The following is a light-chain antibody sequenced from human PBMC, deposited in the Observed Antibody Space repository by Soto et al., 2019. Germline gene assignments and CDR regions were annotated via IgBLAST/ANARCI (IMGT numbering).Light chain of an antibody. CDR2: DAS. Sequence: EIVLTQSPATLSVSPGERATLSCRASQSVSSKLAWYQQKPGQAPRLLIYDASTRATGIPARFSGSGSGTEFTLTISILQSEDFAFYYCQQYNNWPPVYTFGQGTKLEIK. CDR1: QSVSSK. V-gene: IGKV3D-15*01. J-gene: IGKJ2*01. CDR3: QQYNNWPPVYT.